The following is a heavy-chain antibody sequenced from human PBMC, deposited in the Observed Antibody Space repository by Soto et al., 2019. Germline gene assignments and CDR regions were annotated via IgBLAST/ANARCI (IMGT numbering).Heavy chain of an antibody. CDR2: IYYNAIT. J-gene: IGHJ5*02. CDR3: ARANIAAAGTIFDP. D-gene: IGHD6-13*01. CDR1: GDSVSSGAYY. V-gene: IGHV4-61*08. Sequence: QVKLQESGPGLVKPSETLSLTCTVSGDSVSSGAYYWSWVRQPPGKGLEWIGYIYYNAITNYNPSLKSRVTILVDTSMSEISLTLNSVTAADTAVYYCARANIAAAGTIFDPWGQGVLVTVSA.